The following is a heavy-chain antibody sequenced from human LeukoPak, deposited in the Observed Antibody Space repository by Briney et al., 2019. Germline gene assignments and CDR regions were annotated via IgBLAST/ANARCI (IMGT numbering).Heavy chain of an antibody. CDR1: GGSISSYY. D-gene: IGHD3-9*01. V-gene: IGHV4-59*01. Sequence: SETLSLTCTVSGGSISSYYWSWIRLPPGKGLEWIGYLSKSGNTNYSPSLKSRVTIFGDTSKNQFFLKLSSVTAADTAVYYCARARYVNSFYAFDIWGQGILVTVSS. CDR3: ARARYVNSFYAFDI. J-gene: IGHJ3*02. CDR2: LSKSGNT.